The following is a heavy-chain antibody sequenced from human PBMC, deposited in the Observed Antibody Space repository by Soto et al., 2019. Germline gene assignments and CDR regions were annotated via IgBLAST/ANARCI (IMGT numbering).Heavy chain of an antibody. Sequence: GGSLRLSCAASGFTFSSYAMTWVRQAPGKGLEWVSTISGSGGGTYYAGSVKGRFTISRDNSKNTLYLQMNSLRADDTAVYYCARDLTGGTIYYAMDVWGQGTTVTVSS. V-gene: IGHV3-23*01. CDR3: ARDLTGGTIYYAMDV. J-gene: IGHJ6*02. CDR2: ISGSGGGT. CDR1: GFTFSSYA. D-gene: IGHD2-2*01.